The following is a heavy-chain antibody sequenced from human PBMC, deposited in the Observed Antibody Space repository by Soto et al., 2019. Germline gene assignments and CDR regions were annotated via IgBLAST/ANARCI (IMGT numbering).Heavy chain of an antibody. CDR3: ARSGSGCGWL. V-gene: IGHV4-34*01. D-gene: IGHD6-19*01. J-gene: IGHJ4*02. Sequence: SETLSLTCAVYGGSFSGYYWSWIRQPPGKGLEWIGEINHSGSTNYNPSLRSRVTISVDTSKNQFSLKLTSVAAADTAVYYCARSGSGCGWLGGQGTLVTVSS. CDR2: INHSGST. CDR1: GGSFSGYY.